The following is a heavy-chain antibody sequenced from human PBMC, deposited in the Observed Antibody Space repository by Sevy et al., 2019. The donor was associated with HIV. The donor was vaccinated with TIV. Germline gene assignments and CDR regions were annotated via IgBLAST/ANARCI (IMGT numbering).Heavy chain of an antibody. CDR2: ISSGSSYI. J-gene: IGHJ4*02. CDR3: ARNLDYYASGPPDS. Sequence: GGSLRLSCAASGFTFSYYNMNWVRQAPGKGLEWVSSISSGSSYIFYVDSVKGRFTISRDNAKDSVFLQMNSLRAEDTAVYYCARNLDYYASGPPDSWGRGTLVTVSS. V-gene: IGHV3-21*01. CDR1: GFTFSYYN. D-gene: IGHD3-10*01.